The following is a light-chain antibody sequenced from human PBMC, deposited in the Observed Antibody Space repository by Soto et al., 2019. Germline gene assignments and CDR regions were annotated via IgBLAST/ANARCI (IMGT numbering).Light chain of an antibody. J-gene: IGLJ2*01. CDR2: EVN. V-gene: IGLV2-14*01. Sequence: QSVLTQPASVSGSPGQSITISCTGTSNDVGGYKYVSWYQQHPGKAPKLMIYEVNNRPSGVSNRFSGSKSGNTASLTISGLQAADEADYYCTSFTRIATVVFGGGTKLTVL. CDR3: TSFTRIATVV. CDR1: SNDVGGYKY.